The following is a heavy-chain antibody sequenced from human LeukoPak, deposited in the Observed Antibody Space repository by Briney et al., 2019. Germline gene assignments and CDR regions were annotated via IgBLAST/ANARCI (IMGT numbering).Heavy chain of an antibody. J-gene: IGHJ4*02. V-gene: IGHV3-21*05. Sequence: GGSLRLSCVASGFTFSIYSMSWVRQAPGKGLEWVSYISKNSDDIHNADSVRGRFTISRDNAKNSLYLQMNSLRAEDTAVYYCARVRPGYYCDYWGQGILVTVSS. CDR3: ARVRPGYYCDY. CDR2: ISKNSDDI. CDR1: GFTFSIYS.